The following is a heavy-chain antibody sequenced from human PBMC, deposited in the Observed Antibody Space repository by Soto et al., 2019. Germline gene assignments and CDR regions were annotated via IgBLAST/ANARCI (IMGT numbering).Heavy chain of an antibody. V-gene: IGHV1-46*01. D-gene: IGHD6-19*01. CDR1: GYTFINYY. Sequence: QVQLVQSGAEVKKPGASVKVSCKASGYTFINYYMHWVRQAPGQGLEWMGIINPNGGSTTYAQKFKGRVTWTRDTSTNTVNMELSSLRSEDTAVYYCAREKWLVRRNDPFDIWGQGTMVTVSS. J-gene: IGHJ3*02. CDR3: AREKWLVRRNDPFDI. CDR2: INPNGGST.